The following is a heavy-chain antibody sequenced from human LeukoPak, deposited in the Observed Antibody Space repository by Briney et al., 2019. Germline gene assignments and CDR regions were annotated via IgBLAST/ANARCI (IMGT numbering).Heavy chain of an antibody. CDR1: GFTFDDYA. CDR3: ARDCTGVAAAGTWFAP. CDR2: ISSSSSYI. J-gene: IGHJ5*02. V-gene: IGHV3-21*01. D-gene: IGHD6-13*01. Sequence: GGSLRLSCEVSGFTFDDYAMHWDRQAPGKGLEWVSSISSSSSYIYYADSVKGRFTISRDNAKNSLYLQMNSLRAEDTAVYYCARDCTGVAAAGTWFAPGGQGTLVTVSS.